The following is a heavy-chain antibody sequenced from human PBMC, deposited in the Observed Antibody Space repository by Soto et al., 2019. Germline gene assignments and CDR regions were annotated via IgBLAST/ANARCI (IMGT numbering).Heavy chain of an antibody. J-gene: IGHJ4*02. D-gene: IGHD3-10*01. V-gene: IGHV1-69*02. CDR3: ASSYGSGYRAFDY. CDR1: GDTFNFYS. Sequence: QVQLVQSGAEVKRPGSSVKVSCKASGDTFNFYSINWVRQAPGLGPEWMGRVNPIVSMSNYAQKFQGRVTMTADKSTSTAYMELSSLRSEATAIYYCASSYGSGYRAFDYWGQGALVTVSS. CDR2: VNPIVSMS.